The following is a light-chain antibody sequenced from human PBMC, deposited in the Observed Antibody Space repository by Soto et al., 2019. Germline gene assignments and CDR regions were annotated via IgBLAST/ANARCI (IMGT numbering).Light chain of an antibody. Sequence: EIQMTQSPSTLSASVGDRVTITCRASQSISSYLNWYQQKPVKAPKLLINAASSLQSGVASRFSGSGSGTEFTLTISALQPEDFATYFCQQSYITPRTFGQGTKVDIK. V-gene: IGKV1-39*01. CDR1: QSISSY. J-gene: IGKJ1*01. CDR2: AAS. CDR3: QQSYITPRT.